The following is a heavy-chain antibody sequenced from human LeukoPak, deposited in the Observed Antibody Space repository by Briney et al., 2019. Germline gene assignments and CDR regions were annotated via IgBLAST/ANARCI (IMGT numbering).Heavy chain of an antibody. CDR3: ARPYSGSYGDAFDI. D-gene: IGHD1-26*01. CDR1: GFTFDDYG. J-gene: IGHJ3*02. CDR2: INWNGGST. V-gene: IGHV3-20*04. Sequence: GGSLRLSCAASGFTFDDYGMNWVRQAPGKGLEWVSGINWNGGSTGYADSVKGRFTISRDNAKNSLYVQMNSLRAEDTALYYCARPYSGSYGDAFDIWGQGTMVTVSS.